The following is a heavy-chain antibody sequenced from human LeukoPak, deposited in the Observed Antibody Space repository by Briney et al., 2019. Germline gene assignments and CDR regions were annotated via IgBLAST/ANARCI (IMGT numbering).Heavy chain of an antibody. D-gene: IGHD3-22*01. Sequence: PGESLKISCKGSGYSFTSYWIGWARQMPGKGLEWMGIIYPGDSDTRYSPSFQGQVTISADKSISTAYLQWSSLNSSDTAMYYCARHHYYDSSGYADYWAQGTLVTVSS. CDR3: ARHHYYDSSGYADY. V-gene: IGHV5-51*01. J-gene: IGHJ4*02. CDR1: GYSFTSYW. CDR2: IYPGDSDT.